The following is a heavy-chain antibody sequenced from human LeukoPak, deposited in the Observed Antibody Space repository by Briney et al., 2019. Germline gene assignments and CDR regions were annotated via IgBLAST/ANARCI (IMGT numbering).Heavy chain of an antibody. CDR2: ISGSDGST. V-gene: IGHV3-23*01. Sequence: PGGSLRLSCAASGFTFSSYAMSWVRQAPGKGLEWISGISGSDGSTYYAESVKGRFTISRDNSKNTLYLQMNSLRVEDTAVYYCAKGPDMVHPGNFDFWGQGTLVTVSS. CDR1: GFTFSSYA. D-gene: IGHD1-1*01. CDR3: AKGPDMVHPGNFDF. J-gene: IGHJ4*02.